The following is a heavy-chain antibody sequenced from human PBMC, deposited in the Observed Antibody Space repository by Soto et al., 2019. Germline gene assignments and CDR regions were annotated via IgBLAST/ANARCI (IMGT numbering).Heavy chain of an antibody. CDR3: ARSAGWYAVHS. J-gene: IGHJ4*02. CDR1: GDSVSSPYY. D-gene: IGHD6-19*01. Sequence: QVQLQESGPGLVKPSGTLSLTCAVSGDSVSSPYYWCWVRQPPGKGLEWFGEVFHNGTTSYNPSLRSRLTKSMDKSINPFSLDLSSVTASDTAVYYCARSAGWYAVHSWGPGTLVIVSS. V-gene: IGHV4-4*02. CDR2: VFHNGTT.